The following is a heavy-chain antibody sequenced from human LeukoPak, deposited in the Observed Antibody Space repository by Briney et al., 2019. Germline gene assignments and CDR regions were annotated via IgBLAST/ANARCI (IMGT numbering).Heavy chain of an antibody. Sequence: SETLSLTCTVSGGSISSGDYYWSWIRQPPGKGLEWIGYIYYSGSTYYNPSLKSRVTISVDTSKNQFSLKLSSVTAADTAVYYCASTYSSGWYLAFDIWGQGTMVTVSS. CDR3: ASTYSSGWYLAFDI. CDR1: GGSISSGDYY. CDR2: IYYSGST. J-gene: IGHJ3*02. D-gene: IGHD6-19*01. V-gene: IGHV4-30-4*01.